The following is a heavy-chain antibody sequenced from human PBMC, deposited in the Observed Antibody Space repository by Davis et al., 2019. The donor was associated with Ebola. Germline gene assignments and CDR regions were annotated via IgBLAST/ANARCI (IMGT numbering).Heavy chain of an antibody. CDR1: GYSFTSYG. CDR2: ISTYNANT. CDR3: ARSSGNRYYYYYYMDV. D-gene: IGHD4-23*01. J-gene: IGHJ6*03. V-gene: IGHV1-18*01. Sequence: AASVKVSCKASGYSFTSYGISWVRQAPGQGLEWMGWISTYNANTNYAQKLQGRVTMTTDTSTSTAYMELSSLRSEDTAVYYCARSSGNRYYYYYYMDVWGKGTTVTVSS.